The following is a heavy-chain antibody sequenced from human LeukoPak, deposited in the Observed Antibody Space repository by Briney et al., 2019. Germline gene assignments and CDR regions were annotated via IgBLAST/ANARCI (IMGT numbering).Heavy chain of an antibody. Sequence: SETLSLTCTVSGVSINSNYYSWGWIRQPPGKGLEWIGEINHSGSTNYNPSLKSRVTISVDTSKNQFSLKLSSVTAADTAVYYCASEQDTAMVTVYNYWGQGTLVTVSS. CDR3: ASEQDTAMVTVYNY. CDR2: INHSGST. CDR1: GVSINSNYYS. D-gene: IGHD5-18*01. J-gene: IGHJ4*02. V-gene: IGHV4-39*07.